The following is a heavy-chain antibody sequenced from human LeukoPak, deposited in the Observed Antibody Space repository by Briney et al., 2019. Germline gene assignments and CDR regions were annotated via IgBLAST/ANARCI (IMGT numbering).Heavy chain of an antibody. CDR1: GGSISSYY. J-gene: IGHJ6*03. CDR2: IYYSGST. V-gene: IGHV4-59*01. Sequence: SETLSHTCTVSGGSISSYYWSWIRQPPGKGLEWIGYIYYSGSTNYNPSLKSRVTIAVDTSKNQFSLKLSSVTAADTAVYYCARMARGYGSGSYRSYYYMDVWGKGTTVTISS. D-gene: IGHD3-10*01. CDR3: ARMARGYGSGSYRSYYYMDV.